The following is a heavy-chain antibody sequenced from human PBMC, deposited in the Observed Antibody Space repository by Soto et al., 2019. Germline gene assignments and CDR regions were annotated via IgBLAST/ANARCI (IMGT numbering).Heavy chain of an antibody. D-gene: IGHD6-13*01. CDR1: GFTFSSYG. CDR2: ISYDGSNK. CDR3: AKEDGYSSSWYEAPTGWFDP. J-gene: IGHJ5*02. V-gene: IGHV3-30*18. Sequence: GGSLRLSCAASGFTFSSYGMHWVRQAPGKGLEWVAVISYDGSNKYYADSVKGRFTISRDNSKNTLYLQMNSLRAEDTAVYYCAKEDGYSSSWYEAPTGWFDPWGQGTLVTVSS.